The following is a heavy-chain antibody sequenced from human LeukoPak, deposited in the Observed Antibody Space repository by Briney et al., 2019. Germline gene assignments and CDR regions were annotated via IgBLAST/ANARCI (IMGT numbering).Heavy chain of an antibody. CDR2: ISAYNGNT. CDR1: GYTLTSYG. Sequence: ASVKVSCRASGYTLTSYGISWVRQAPGQGLEWMGWISAYNGNTNYAQKLQGRVTMTTDTSTSTAYMELRSLRSDDTAVYYCARVSLRGLRRLVVDYWGQGTLVTVSS. CDR3: ARVSLRGLRRLVVDY. D-gene: IGHD4-17*01. J-gene: IGHJ4*02. V-gene: IGHV1-18*01.